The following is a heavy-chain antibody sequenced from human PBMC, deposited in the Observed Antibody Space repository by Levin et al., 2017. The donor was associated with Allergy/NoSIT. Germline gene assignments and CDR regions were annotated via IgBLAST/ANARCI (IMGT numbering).Heavy chain of an antibody. J-gene: IGHJ4*02. CDR2: IYSSGST. CDR1: GGSMSSYY. CDR3: ARGPGTGDDY. V-gene: IGHV4-4*07. D-gene: IGHD7-27*01. Sequence: ESLKISCTVSGGSMSSYYWSWIRQPAGKGLEWIGRIYSSGSTNYNPPLRSRVTMSVDTSKNQFSLKLSSVTAADTAVYYCARGPGTGDDYWGQGALVTVSS.